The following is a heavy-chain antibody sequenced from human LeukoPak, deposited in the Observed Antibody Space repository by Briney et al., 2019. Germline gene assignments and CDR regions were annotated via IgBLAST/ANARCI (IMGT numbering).Heavy chain of an antibody. CDR2: IKSKTDGGTT. D-gene: IGHD4-17*01. Sequence: NTGGSLRLSCAASGFTFSNAWMSRVRQAPGKGLEWVGRIKSKTDGGTTDYAAPVKGRFTISRDDSKNTLYLQMNSLKTEDTAVYYCTTADYGDYTPRYWGQGTLVTVSS. CDR1: GFTFSNAW. CDR3: TTADYGDYTPRY. J-gene: IGHJ4*02. V-gene: IGHV3-15*01.